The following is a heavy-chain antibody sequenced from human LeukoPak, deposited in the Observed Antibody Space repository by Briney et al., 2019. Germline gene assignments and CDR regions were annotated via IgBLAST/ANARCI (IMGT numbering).Heavy chain of an antibody. Sequence: GGSLRLSCAASGFTFSSYDMHWVRQATGKGLEWVSAIGIAGDTYYPGSVKGRFTISRDNAKNSLYLQMNSLRAGDTALYYCAKALGYNGYDCPGHWGQGTLVTVSS. V-gene: IGHV3-13*01. CDR1: GFTFSSYD. CDR3: AKALGYNGYDCPGH. CDR2: IGIAGDT. D-gene: IGHD5-12*01. J-gene: IGHJ4*02.